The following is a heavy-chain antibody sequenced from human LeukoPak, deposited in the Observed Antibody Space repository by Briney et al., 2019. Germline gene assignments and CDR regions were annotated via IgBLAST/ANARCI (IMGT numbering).Heavy chain of an antibody. Sequence: ASVKVSCKASGYTFTSYYMHWVRPAPGQGLAWVGLIKPNSDSKNYAQKFQGRVTMTRDTSISTAYMQLSRLTSDDTAVYYCVRSPGQLERRVGYDYWGQGTLVTVSS. CDR2: IKPNSDSK. J-gene: IGHJ4*02. CDR1: GYTFTSYY. CDR3: VRSPGQLERRVGYDY. V-gene: IGHV1-2*02. D-gene: IGHD1-1*01.